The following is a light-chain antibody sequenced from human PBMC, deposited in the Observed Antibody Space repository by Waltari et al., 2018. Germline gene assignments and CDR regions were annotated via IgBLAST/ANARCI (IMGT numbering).Light chain of an antibody. Sequence: QSVLTQPPSVSGAPGQRVTISCTGSSSNIGAGYDLHWYQQRPGTAPKLLIYGNSNRPSGVPDRFSGSKSGTSASLAITGLQAEDEADYYCQSYDSSLSVVFGGGTKLTVL. CDR1: SSNIGAGYD. V-gene: IGLV1-40*01. CDR2: GNS. J-gene: IGLJ2*01. CDR3: QSYDSSLSVV.